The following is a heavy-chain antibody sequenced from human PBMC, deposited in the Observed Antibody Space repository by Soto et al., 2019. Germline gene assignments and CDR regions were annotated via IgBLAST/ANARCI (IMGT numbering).Heavy chain of an antibody. J-gene: IGHJ3*02. V-gene: IGHV3-48*02. CDR2: IDTISTVT. D-gene: IGHD7-27*01. CDR3: ARDSLTGDTRDAFDI. CDR1: GFTFSSYS. Sequence: EAQLVDSGGGLVQPGGSLRLSCVASGFTFSSYSMSWVRQAPGKGLEWISYIDTISTVTSYADSVEGRFAISRDNAKNSRYLQLNSLRDDDMAIYCGARDSLTGDTRDAFDIRGRGTMVTISS.